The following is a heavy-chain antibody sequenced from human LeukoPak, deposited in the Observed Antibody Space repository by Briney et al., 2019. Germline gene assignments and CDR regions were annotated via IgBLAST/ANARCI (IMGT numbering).Heavy chain of an antibody. CDR2: INPNSGGT. V-gene: IGHV1-2*02. CDR1: GYTFTGYY. Sequence: ASVKVSCKASGYTFTGYYMHWVRQAPGQGLEWMGWINPNSGGTNYAQKFQGRVTMTRDTSISTAYMELSRLRSEDTAFYYCAREGVAGTGLDYWGQGTLVTVSS. D-gene: IGHD6-13*01. J-gene: IGHJ4*02. CDR3: AREGVAGTGLDY.